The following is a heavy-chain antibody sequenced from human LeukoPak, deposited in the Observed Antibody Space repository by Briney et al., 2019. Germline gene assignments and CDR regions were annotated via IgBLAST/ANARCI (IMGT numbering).Heavy chain of an antibody. V-gene: IGHV3-21*01. D-gene: IGHD4-17*01. CDR1: GFTFSSYS. CDR3: ARDLNGDYAFDY. Sequence: GGSLRLSCAASGFTFSSYSMNWVRQAPGKGLEWVSSISSSSSYIYYADSVKGRFTISRDNAKNSLYLQMNSLGAEDTAVYYCARDLNGDYAFDYWGQGTLVTVSP. CDR2: ISSSSSYI. J-gene: IGHJ4*02.